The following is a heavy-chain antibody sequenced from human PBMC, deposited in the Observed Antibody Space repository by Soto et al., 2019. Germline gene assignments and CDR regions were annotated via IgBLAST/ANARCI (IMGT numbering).Heavy chain of an antibody. D-gene: IGHD4-17*01. V-gene: IGHV3-23*01. CDR3: APTRYDYGDDAVGY. Sequence: EVQLLEYGGGLVQRGESLRLSCVASGFTFNKYAMTWVRQAPGKGLEWVSSIRGSSSTTYYADSVKGRFTISRDISKNTVYLHMNTLSTEDTAVYYCAPTRYDYGDDAVGYWGQGTLVTVSS. J-gene: IGHJ4*01. CDR2: IRGSSSTT. CDR1: GFTFNKYA.